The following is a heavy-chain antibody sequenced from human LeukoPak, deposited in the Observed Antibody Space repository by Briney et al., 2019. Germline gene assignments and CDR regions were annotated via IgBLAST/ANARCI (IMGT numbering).Heavy chain of an antibody. J-gene: IGHJ4*02. Sequence: PSETLSLTCTVSGGSISSGSYYWSWIRQPAGKGLEWIGRIYTSGSTNYNPSLKSRVTISVDTSKNQFSLKLSSVTAADTAVYYCARHNRPSGSSYFDYWGQGTLVTVSS. V-gene: IGHV4-61*02. CDR2: IYTSGST. D-gene: IGHD1-26*01. CDR1: GGSISSGSYY. CDR3: ARHNRPSGSSYFDY.